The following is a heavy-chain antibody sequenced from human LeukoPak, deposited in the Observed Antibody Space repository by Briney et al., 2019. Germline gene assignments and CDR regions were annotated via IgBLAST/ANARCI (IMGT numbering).Heavy chain of an antibody. CDR1: GFTFSSYG. Sequence: GGSLGLSCAASGFTFSSYGMHWVRQAPGKGLEWVAFIRYDGSNKYYADSVKGRFTISRDNSKNTLYLQMNSLRAEDTAVYYCAKVPSYSSSWCDYWGQGTLVTVSS. CDR3: AKVPSYSSSWCDY. V-gene: IGHV3-30*02. J-gene: IGHJ4*02. CDR2: IRYDGSNK. D-gene: IGHD6-13*01.